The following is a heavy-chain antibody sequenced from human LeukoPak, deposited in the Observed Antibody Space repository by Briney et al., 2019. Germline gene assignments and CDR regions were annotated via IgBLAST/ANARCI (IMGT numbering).Heavy chain of an antibody. Sequence: GGSLRLSCAASGLTFNKAWMSWVRQAPGKGLEWIGRIKGRSYGGTTGYAAPVKGRFTTSRDDSKNTLYLRMNSLKTEDTAVYYCATSGEHWDVFDFWGQGTLVTVSS. D-gene: IGHD1-1*01. J-gene: IGHJ4*02. CDR1: GLTFNKAW. CDR2: IKGRSYGGTT. V-gene: IGHV3-15*01. CDR3: ATSGEHWDVFDF.